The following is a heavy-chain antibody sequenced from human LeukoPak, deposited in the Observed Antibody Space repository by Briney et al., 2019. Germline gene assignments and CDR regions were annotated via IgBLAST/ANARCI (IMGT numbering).Heavy chain of an antibody. CDR3: ARGAIVVVPAASVRPNWFNP. J-gene: IGHJ5*02. D-gene: IGHD2-2*01. CDR2: IYYSGST. CDR1: GGSISSSSYY. V-gene: IGHV4-39*07. Sequence: SETLSLTCTVSGGSISSSSYYWGWIRQPPGKGLEWIGSIYYSGSTYYNPSLKSRVTISVDTSKNQFSLKLSSVTAADTAVYYCARGAIVVVPAASVRPNWFNPWGQGTLVTVSS.